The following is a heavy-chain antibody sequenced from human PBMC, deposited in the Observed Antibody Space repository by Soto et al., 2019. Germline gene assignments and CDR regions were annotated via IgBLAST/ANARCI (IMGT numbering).Heavy chain of an antibody. CDR2: ISGSGDST. J-gene: IGHJ4*02. CDR1: GFTFSTYA. D-gene: IGHD6-19*01. Sequence: HPGGSLRLSCAASGFTFSTYAMNWVRQAPGKGMEWVSGISGSGDSTYYADSVKGRFTVSRDNSKNTLYLQMNSLRAEDTAVFYCAKERSSGWSLDYWGQGTLVTVSS. V-gene: IGHV3-23*01. CDR3: AKERSSGWSLDY.